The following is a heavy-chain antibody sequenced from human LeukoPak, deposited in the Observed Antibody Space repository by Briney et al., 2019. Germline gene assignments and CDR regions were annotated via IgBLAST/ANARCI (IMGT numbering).Heavy chain of an antibody. CDR2: IKSKTDDGTT. CDR1: GFTFSDYW. D-gene: IGHD3-16*02. CDR3: TTYVWGSYRYHY. Sequence: GGSLRLSCAASGFTFSDYWMNWVRQAPGKGLEWLGRIKSKTDDGTTDYAAPVKGRFTISRDDSKNTLYLQMNSLKTEDTAVYYCTTYVWGSYRYHYWGQGTLVTVSS. V-gene: IGHV3-15*01. J-gene: IGHJ4*02.